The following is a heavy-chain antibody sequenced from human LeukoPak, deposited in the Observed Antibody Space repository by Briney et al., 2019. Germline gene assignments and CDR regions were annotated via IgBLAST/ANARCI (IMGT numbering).Heavy chain of an antibody. CDR2: IHLRQTVTT. Sequence: SETLSLTCTVSQSSIIDYYWNWIRQPAGKGPEWIGRIHLRQTVTTDYNPSLSSRVTMSIDTSRNQFSLSLTSVTASDTALYYCARMVRDINYFDSWGQGILVTVSS. J-gene: IGHJ4*02. CDR1: QSSIIDYY. D-gene: IGHD3-10*01. V-gene: IGHV4-4*07. CDR3: ARMVRDINYFDS.